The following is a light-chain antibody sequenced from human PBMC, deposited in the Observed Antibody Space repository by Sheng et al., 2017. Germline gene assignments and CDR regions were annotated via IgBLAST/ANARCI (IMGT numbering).Light chain of an antibody. J-gene: IGKJ1*01. CDR2: KAS. CDR3: QQDYSTPLWT. V-gene: IGKV1-5*03. CDR1: QSISSW. Sequence: DIQMTQSPSSLSASVGDRVTITCRASQSISSWLAWYQQKPGKAPKLLIYKASSLESGVPSRFSGSGSETDFTLTISSLQPEDYATYYCQQDYSTPLWTFGQGTKVDIK.